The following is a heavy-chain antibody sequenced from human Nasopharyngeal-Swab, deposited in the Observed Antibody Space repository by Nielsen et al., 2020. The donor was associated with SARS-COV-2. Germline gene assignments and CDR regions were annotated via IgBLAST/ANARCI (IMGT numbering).Heavy chain of an antibody. J-gene: IGHJ5*02. Sequence: VRQMPGKGLEWMGRIDPSDSYTNYSPSFQGHVTIPADKSISTAYLQWSSLKASDTAMYYCARSDTAMGVGHWGQGTLVTVSS. V-gene: IGHV5-10-1*01. CDR3: ARSDTAMGVGH. D-gene: IGHD5-18*01. CDR2: IDPSDSYT.